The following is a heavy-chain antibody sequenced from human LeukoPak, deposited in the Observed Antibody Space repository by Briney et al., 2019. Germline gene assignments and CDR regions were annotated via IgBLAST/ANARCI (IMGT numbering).Heavy chain of an antibody. V-gene: IGHV1-18*01. J-gene: IGHJ6*03. CDR1: GYTFTSYG. CDR3: ARGRASSSWYCYYYYMDV. D-gene: IGHD6-13*01. CDR2: ISAYNGNT. Sequence: ASVKVSCKASGYTFTSYGISWVRQAPGQGLEWMGWISAYNGNTNYAQKLQGRVTMTTDTSTSTAYMELRSLRSEDTAVYYCARGRASSSWYCYYYYMDVWGKGTTVTVSS.